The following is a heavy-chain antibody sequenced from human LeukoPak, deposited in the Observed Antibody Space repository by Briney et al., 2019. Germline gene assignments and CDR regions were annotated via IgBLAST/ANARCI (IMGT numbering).Heavy chain of an antibody. CDR1: GGSISSGSYY. D-gene: IGHD3-10*01. CDR2: IYTSGST. V-gene: IGHV4-61*02. Sequence: SETLSLTCTVSGGSISSGSYYWSWIRQPAGRGLEWIGRIYTSGSTNYNPSLKSRVTISVDTSKNQFSLKLSSVTAVDTAVYYCARGESHDYWGQGTLVTVSS. CDR3: ARGESHDY. J-gene: IGHJ4*02.